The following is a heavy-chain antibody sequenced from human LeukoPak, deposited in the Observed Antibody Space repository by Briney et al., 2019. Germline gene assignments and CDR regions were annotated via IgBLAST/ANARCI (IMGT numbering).Heavy chain of an antibody. J-gene: IGHJ6*02. CDR3: ARGGCTSCYMNYYYYGMDV. D-gene: IGHD2-2*02. CDR2: ISSSGDNI. V-gene: IGHV3-21*06. CDR1: NFAFSTYS. Sequence: PGGSLRLSCAASNFAFSTYSMNWVRQAPGKGLEWVSSISSSGDNIFYADSVKGRFSISRDNAKNSLYLQMNSLRAEDTAVYYCARGGCTSCYMNYYYYGMDVWGQGTTVTVSS.